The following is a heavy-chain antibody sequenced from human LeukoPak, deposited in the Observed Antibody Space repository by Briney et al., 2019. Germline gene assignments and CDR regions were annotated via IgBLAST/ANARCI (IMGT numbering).Heavy chain of an antibody. CDR3: ARDLMTTAAFDY. V-gene: IGHV4-39*07. Sequence: SEILSLTCTVSGGSISSSSYYWGWIRQPPRKGLECIGSIYYSGSTYYNPSLKSRVTISVDTSKNQFSLKLSSVTAADTAEYYCARDLMTTAAFDYWGQGTLVTVSS. CDR1: GGSISSSSYY. J-gene: IGHJ4*02. CDR2: IYYSGST. D-gene: IGHD2-21*02.